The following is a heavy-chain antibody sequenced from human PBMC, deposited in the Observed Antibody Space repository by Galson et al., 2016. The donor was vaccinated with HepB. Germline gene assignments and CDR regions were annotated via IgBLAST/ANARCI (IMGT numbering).Heavy chain of an antibody. CDR3: AKDLLSDYVWGSYRFQD. J-gene: IGHJ4*02. CDR2: IGGSGDNT. CDR1: GFSFSTYA. D-gene: IGHD3-16*02. Sequence: SLRLSCAVPGFSFSTYAMSWVRQAPGKGLVWVSTIGGSGDNTCYADSVKGRFTISRDNSMNTLYLQMNSLRAEDTAVYYCAKDLLSDYVWGSYRFQDWGQGAPVTVSS. V-gene: IGHV3-23*01.